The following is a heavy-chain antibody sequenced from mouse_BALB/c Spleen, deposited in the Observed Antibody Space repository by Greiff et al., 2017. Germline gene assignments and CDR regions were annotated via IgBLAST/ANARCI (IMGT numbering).Heavy chain of an antibody. CDR2: ISSGGSYT. CDR3: ARVLEGAKDY. J-gene: IGHJ4*01. CDR1: GFTFSSYG. D-gene: IGHD2-14*01. V-gene: IGHV5-6*01. Sequence: DVQLVESGGDLVKPGGSLKLSCAASGFTFSSYGMSWVRQTPDKRLEWVATISSGGSYTYYPDSVKGRFTISRDNAKNTLYLQMSSLKSEDTAMYYCARVLEGAKDYWGQGTSVTVSS.